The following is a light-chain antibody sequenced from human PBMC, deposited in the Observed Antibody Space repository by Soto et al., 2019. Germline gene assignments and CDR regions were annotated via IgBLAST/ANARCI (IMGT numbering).Light chain of an antibody. V-gene: IGKV1-5*03. CDR3: QQTYTTPET. Sequence: VGVRVRNTCRASQSISSLLAWYQQTPGKAPNLLIYKASSLETGVPSRFSGSGSGTEFTLTISSLQPDDFATYSCQQTYTTPETFGQRAKVDI. CDR2: KAS. J-gene: IGKJ1*01. CDR1: QSISSL.